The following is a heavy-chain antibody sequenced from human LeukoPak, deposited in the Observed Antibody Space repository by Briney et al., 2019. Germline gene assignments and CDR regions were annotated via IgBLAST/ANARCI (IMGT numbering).Heavy chain of an antibody. CDR2: ISGSGGST. V-gene: IGHV3-23*01. Sequence: PGGSLRLSCAASGFTFSTYAMSWVRQAPGKGLEWVSVISGSGGSTYDADSVKGRSIISRDNSKNTLYLQMNSLRAEDTAVYYCAKGTTVTTAPPWYYMDVWGKGTTVTVSS. CDR3: AKGTTVTTAPPWYYMDV. D-gene: IGHD4-17*01. CDR1: GFTFSTYA. J-gene: IGHJ6*03.